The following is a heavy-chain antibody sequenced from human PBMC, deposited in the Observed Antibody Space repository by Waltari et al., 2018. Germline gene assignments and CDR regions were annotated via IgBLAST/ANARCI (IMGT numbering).Heavy chain of an antibody. J-gene: IGHJ4*02. CDR2: ISWNSGSI. CDR1: GFTFDDYA. Sequence: EVQLVESGGGLVQPGRSLRLSCAASGFTFDDYAMHWVRQAPGKGLEWVSGISWNSGSIGYAEFGKGRFTISRDNAKNTLYLQRNSLRAEDTAVYDCARDGRYSSGWSGRAFDYWGQGTLVTVSS. V-gene: IGHV3-9*01. CDR3: ARDGRYSSGWSGRAFDY. D-gene: IGHD6-19*01.